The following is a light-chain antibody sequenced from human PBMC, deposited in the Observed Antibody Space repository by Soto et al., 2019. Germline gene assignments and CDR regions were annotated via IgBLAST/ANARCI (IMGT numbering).Light chain of an antibody. CDR3: SSYTSSSTL. V-gene: IGLV2-14*01. CDR2: EVS. J-gene: IGLJ1*01. CDR1: SSDVGGYNY. Sequence: QAALTQPASVSGSPGQSITISCTGTSSDVGGYNYVSWYQQHPGKAPKRMIYEVSNRPSGVSSRFSGSKSGNTASLTISGLQAEDEADYYCSSYTSSSTLFGTGTKLTVL.